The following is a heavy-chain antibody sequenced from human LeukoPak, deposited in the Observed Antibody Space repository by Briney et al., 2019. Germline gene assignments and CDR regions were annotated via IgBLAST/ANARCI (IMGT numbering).Heavy chain of an antibody. Sequence: PGGSLRLSCAASGFTFRSPWLTWVRQAPGKGLEWVANINQDGSEKNYVDSVKGRFTISRDNAKNSLFLQMNSLRPDDTAVYYCARSRGLDSWGQGTLVTVSS. CDR1: GFTFRSPW. J-gene: IGHJ4*02. D-gene: IGHD5-24*01. V-gene: IGHV3-7*01. CDR3: ARSRGLDS. CDR2: INQDGSEK.